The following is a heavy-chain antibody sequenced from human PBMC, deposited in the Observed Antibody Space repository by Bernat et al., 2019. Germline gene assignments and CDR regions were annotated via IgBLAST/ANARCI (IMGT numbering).Heavy chain of an antibody. J-gene: IGHJ4*02. D-gene: IGHD3-3*01. V-gene: IGHV1-46*01. CDR3: AAGLEWLFFDY. CDR2: INPSGGST. CDR1: GYTFTSYY. Sequence: QVQLVQSGAEVKKPGASVKVSRKASGYTFTSYYMHWVRQAPGQGLEWMGIINPSGGSTGYAQKFQGRVTMTRDTSTSTVYMELSSLRSEDTAVYYCAAGLEWLFFDYWGQGTLVTVSS.